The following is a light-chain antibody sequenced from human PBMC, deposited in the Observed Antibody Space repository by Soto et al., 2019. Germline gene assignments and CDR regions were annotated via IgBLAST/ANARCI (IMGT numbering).Light chain of an antibody. CDR1: RGVSIR. CDR3: QQYYNWPVT. CDR2: GAS. J-gene: IGKJ4*01. V-gene: IGKV3-15*01. Sequence: EILMTQSPATLSVSPGERVTFSCRASRGVSIRLAWYQHKPGQAPRLLISGASTGASGVPPRFSGSGSGTEFTLTVDSLQSEDIAVYYCQQYYNWPVTFGGGTKVDIK.